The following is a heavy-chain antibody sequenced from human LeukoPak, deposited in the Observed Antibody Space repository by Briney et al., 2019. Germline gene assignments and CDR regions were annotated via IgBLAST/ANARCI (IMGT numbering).Heavy chain of an antibody. CDR3: ARSVVPAAIMTDAFDI. V-gene: IGHV3-23*01. Sequence: GGSLRLSCAASGFTFSSYAMSWVRQAPGKGLEWVSAISGSGGSTYYADSVKGRFTISRDNSKNTLYLQMNSLRAEDTAVYYCARSVVPAAIMTDAFDIWGQGTMVTVSS. CDR2: ISGSGGST. CDR1: GFTFSSYA. D-gene: IGHD2-2*02. J-gene: IGHJ3*02.